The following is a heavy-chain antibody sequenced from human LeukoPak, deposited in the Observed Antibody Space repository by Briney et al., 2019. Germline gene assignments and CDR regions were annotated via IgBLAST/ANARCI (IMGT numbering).Heavy chain of an antibody. J-gene: IGHJ5*02. CDR2: ISGSGYTT. D-gene: IGHD6-19*01. CDR1: GFTFSSYG. CDR3: AKEVGSGWSEYNWFDP. Sequence: GGSLRLSCAASGFTFSSYGMSWVRQAPGKALEWVSGISGSGYTTYYADSVKGRFTISRDNSKNTLYLQMNSLRAEDTAVYYCAKEVGSGWSEYNWFDPWGQGTLVTVSS. V-gene: IGHV3-23*01.